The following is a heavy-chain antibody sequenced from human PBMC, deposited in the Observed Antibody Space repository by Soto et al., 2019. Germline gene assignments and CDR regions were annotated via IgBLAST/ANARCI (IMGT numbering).Heavy chain of an antibody. CDR1: GYTFTSYG. J-gene: IGHJ4*02. Sequence: ASVKVSCKASGYTFTSYGISWVRQAPGQGLEWMGWISAYNGSTNYAQKLQGRVTMTTDTSTSTAYMELRSLRSDDTAVYYCARADPPYPTVDYWGQGTLVTVSS. CDR2: ISAYNGST. V-gene: IGHV1-18*01. CDR3: ARADPPYPTVDY.